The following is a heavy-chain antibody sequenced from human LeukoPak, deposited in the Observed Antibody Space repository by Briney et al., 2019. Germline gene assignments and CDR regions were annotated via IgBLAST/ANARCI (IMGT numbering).Heavy chain of an antibody. D-gene: IGHD3-10*01. Sequence: GGSLRLSCAASGVTFSSCAMSWVRQAPGQGLEWVAVISYDGSNKYYADSVKGRFTISRDNSKNTLYLQMNSLRAEDTAVYYCARDSPDYYGSGSYHYYYYYMDVWGKGTTVTVSS. CDR3: ARDSPDYYGSGSYHYYYYYMDV. CDR1: GVTFSSCA. CDR2: ISYDGSNK. V-gene: IGHV3-30*04. J-gene: IGHJ6*03.